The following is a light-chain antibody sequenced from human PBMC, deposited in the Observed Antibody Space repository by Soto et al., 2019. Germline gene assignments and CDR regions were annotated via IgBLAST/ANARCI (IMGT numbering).Light chain of an antibody. Sequence: DIRMTQSPSTLSASVGDRVAITCRASQNIGSRLAWFQQKPGKAPSLLIYDATNLQPGVPSRFSGSGSGTEFTLTISSLRPDDFATYYCQQYNGYSHSFGQGTKVDIK. CDR2: DAT. CDR3: QQYNGYSHS. V-gene: IGKV1-5*01. CDR1: QNIGSR. J-gene: IGKJ2*01.